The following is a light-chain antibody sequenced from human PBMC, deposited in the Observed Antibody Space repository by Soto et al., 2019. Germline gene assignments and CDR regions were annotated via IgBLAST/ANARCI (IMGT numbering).Light chain of an antibody. J-gene: IGKJ1*01. CDR1: HDVRSW. V-gene: IGKV1-12*02. CDR2: GAS. Sequence: DIQMTQSPSSVSASVGDRVTISCRASHDVRSWLAWYQQKPGKAPNLLIYGASTLQSGVPSRFSGSGSGPDFTLTISSLQTEDFATYYCQEANGDPWTFGQGTKVEIK. CDR3: QEANGDPWT.